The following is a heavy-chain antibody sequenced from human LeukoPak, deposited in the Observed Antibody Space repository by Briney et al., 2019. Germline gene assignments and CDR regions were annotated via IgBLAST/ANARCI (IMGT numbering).Heavy chain of an antibody. J-gene: IGHJ4*02. V-gene: IGHV3-64D*06. CDR1: GFTFSSYG. CDR3: IKGVVAATDALDY. Sequence: GRSLRLSCAASGFTFSSYGMHWVRQAPGKGLEYVSAISTNGGSTYYADSVKGRFTISRDNSKNTLYLQMSSLRAEDTAVYYCIKGVVAATDALDYWGQGTLATVSS. CDR2: ISTNGGST. D-gene: IGHD2-15*01.